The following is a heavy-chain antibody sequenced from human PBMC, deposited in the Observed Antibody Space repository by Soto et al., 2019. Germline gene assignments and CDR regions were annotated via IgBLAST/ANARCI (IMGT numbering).Heavy chain of an antibody. D-gene: IGHD3-22*01. CDR2: ISGYNGNT. CDR1: GYTFTTHG. CDR3: ARRYYYDSFGYSIYFDY. J-gene: IGHJ4*02. V-gene: IGHV1-18*04. Sequence: GASVKVSCKASGYTFTTHGIDWIRQAPGQGLEWMGWISGYNGNTKYAQKLQGRVTMTTDTSTSTVYMELRSLRSDDTAVFYCARRYYYDSFGYSIYFDYWGQGTLVTVCS.